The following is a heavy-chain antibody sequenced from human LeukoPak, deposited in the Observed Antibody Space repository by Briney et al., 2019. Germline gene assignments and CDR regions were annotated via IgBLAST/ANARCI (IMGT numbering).Heavy chain of an antibody. V-gene: IGHV3-11*05. CDR1: GLTFTEDS. CDR3: ARDRTDYYDSSGYLDY. J-gene: IGHJ4*02. Sequence: GGSLRLSRAVSGLTFTEDSIDSVRQAPGKGLEWVSYISGSSTYINYADSVKGRFTISRDNAKNSLYLQMNSLRTDVVSFYYCARDRTDYYDSSGYLDYWGQGSLVTVSS. CDR2: ISGSSTYI. D-gene: IGHD3-22*01.